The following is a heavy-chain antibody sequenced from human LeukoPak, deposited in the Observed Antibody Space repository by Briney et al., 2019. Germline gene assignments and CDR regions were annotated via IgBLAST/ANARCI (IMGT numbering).Heavy chain of an antibody. V-gene: IGHV4-4*07. CDR3: ARVADRFGYNYGIDEYFDY. J-gene: IGHJ4*02. CDR1: GGSIKSYY. D-gene: IGHD5-18*01. Sequence: SETLSLTCTVSGGSIKSYYWSWIRQPAGEGLEWLGHIYASGTTNYNPSLNSRVTMSVDTSKNQFSLRLASVTAADTDVYYCARVADRFGYNYGIDEYFDYWGQGTLVTVSS. CDR2: IYASGTT.